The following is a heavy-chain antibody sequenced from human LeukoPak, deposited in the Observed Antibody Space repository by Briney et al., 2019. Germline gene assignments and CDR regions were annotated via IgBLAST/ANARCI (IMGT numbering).Heavy chain of an antibody. CDR3: TNTISYYDFWSGYYR. CDR2: ITYDGSNK. J-gene: IGHJ4*02. D-gene: IGHD3-3*01. V-gene: IGHV3-30*04. Sequence: GGPLRLSCAASGFTFSTYAMHWVRQAPGKGLEWVAFITYDGSNKDYADSVKGRFTISRDNSKNTLYLQMNSLRAEDTAVYYCTNTISYYDFWSGYYRWGQGTLVTVSS. CDR1: GFTFSTYA.